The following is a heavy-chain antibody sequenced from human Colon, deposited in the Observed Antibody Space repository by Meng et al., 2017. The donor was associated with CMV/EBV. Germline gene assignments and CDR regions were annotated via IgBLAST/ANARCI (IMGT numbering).Heavy chain of an antibody. CDR3: ARAASVAVIYNLGLDV. D-gene: IGHD1-1*01. V-gene: IGHV3-30*03. CDR2: ISYNGGDE. Sequence: GESLKISCAASGFTFSNAWMRWVRQAPGRGLEWVAAISYNGGDEYYADSVKGRFTVSRDNSKNTLYLQMNSLRREDTAVYYCARAASVAVIYNLGLDVWGLGTTVTVSS. J-gene: IGHJ6*02. CDR1: GFTFSNAW.